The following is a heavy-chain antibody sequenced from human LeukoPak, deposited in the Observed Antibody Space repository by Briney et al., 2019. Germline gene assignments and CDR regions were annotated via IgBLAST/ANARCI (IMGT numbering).Heavy chain of an antibody. CDR2: IYTSGSN. D-gene: IGHD6-13*01. J-gene: IGHJ6*03. CDR3: ARDRLPYSSSWYHYYYYMDV. CDR1: GGPISSYY. Sequence: SETLSLTCTVSGGPISSYYWSWIRQPAGKGLEWIGRIYTSGSNNYNPSLKSRVTMSVDTSKNQFSLKLSSVTAADTAVYYCARDRLPYSSSWYHYYYYMDVWGKGTTVTVSS. V-gene: IGHV4-4*07.